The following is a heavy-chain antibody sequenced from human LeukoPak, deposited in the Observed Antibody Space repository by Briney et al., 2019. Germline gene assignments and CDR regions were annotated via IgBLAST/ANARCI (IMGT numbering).Heavy chain of an antibody. CDR1: GFTFSSYA. Sequence: GGSLRLSCAASGFTFSSYAVHWVRQAPGKGLEWVAVISYDGSNKYYADSVKGRFTISRDNSKNTLYLQMNSLRAEDTAVYYCAREGWSGVYFDYWGQGTLVTVSS. CDR3: AREGWSGVYFDY. J-gene: IGHJ4*02. V-gene: IGHV3-30-3*01. CDR2: ISYDGSNK. D-gene: IGHD6-19*01.